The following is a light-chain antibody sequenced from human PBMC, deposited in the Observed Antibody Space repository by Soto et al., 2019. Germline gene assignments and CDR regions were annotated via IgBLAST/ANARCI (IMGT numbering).Light chain of an antibody. CDR3: QHYNNAPYT. V-gene: IGKV1-27*01. J-gene: IGKJ2*01. CDR1: QGISNY. CDR2: SAS. Sequence: DIQMTQSPSSLSASVGDRVTITCRASQGISNYLAWYQQKPGKVPKLLIYSASTLLSGVPSRFSGSGSGTDFTLTISSLEPEDVATYYCQHYNNAPYTVGQGTKVDIK.